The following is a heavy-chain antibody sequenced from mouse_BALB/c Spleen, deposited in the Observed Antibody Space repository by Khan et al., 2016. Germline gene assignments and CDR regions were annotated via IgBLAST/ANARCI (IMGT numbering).Heavy chain of an antibody. V-gene: IGHV1S136*01. Sequence: VQLQQSGPELVKPGASVKMSCKASGYTFTSYIIHWVKQKPGQGLEWIGYINPYNAGTKYSEKFKDKATLTSDRSSSIAYMELSSLTSEDSAVSYCARDYYGYDFDYWGQGTTLTVSS. J-gene: IGHJ2*01. CDR3: ARDYYGYDFDY. CDR2: INPYNAGT. D-gene: IGHD2-2*01. CDR1: GYTFTSYI.